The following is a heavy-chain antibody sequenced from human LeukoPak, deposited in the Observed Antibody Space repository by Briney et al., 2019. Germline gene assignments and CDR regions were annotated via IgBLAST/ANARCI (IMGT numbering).Heavy chain of an antibody. J-gene: IGHJ4*02. D-gene: IGHD6-19*01. Sequence: GGSLRLSCAASGFTFINAWMNWVRQAPGKGLEWVSAISGSGGSTYYADSVKGRFTISRDNSKNTLYLQMNSLRAEDTAVYYCAKGVSSGWYFDYWGQGTLVTVSS. V-gene: IGHV3-23*01. CDR3: AKGVSSGWYFDY. CDR2: ISGSGGST. CDR1: GFTFINAW.